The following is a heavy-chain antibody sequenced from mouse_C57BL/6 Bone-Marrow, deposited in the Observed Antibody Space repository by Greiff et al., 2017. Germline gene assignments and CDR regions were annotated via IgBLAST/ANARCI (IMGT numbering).Heavy chain of an antibody. Sequence: EVHLVESGGGLVKPGGSLKLSCAASGFTFSDYGMHWVRQAPEKGLEWVAYISSGNSTIYYADTVKGRVTISRDNAKNTLFLQMTSLRSEDTAMYYCARPYYGSSHWYFDVWGTGTTVTVSS. CDR1: GFTFSDYG. J-gene: IGHJ1*03. V-gene: IGHV5-17*01. CDR3: ARPYYGSSHWYFDV. D-gene: IGHD1-1*01. CDR2: ISSGNSTI.